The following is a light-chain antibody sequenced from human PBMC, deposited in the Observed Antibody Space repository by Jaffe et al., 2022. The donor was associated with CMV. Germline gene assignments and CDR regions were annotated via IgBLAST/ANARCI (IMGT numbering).Light chain of an antibody. CDR1: QSISSY. CDR2: AES. CDR3: QQSYSTLT. V-gene: IGKV1-39*01. Sequence: DIQMTQSPSSLSASVGDRVTITCRASQSISSYLNWYQQKPGKAPKLLIYAESTLQSGVPSRFSGSGSGTEFTLTISSLQPEDFGTYYCQQSYSTLTFGGGTKVEIK. J-gene: IGKJ4*01.